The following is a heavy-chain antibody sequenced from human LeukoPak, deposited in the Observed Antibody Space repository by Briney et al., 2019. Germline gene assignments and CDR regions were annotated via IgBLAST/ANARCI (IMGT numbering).Heavy chain of an antibody. CDR2: IYHSGST. Sequence: SETLSLTCTVSGYSISSDYFWGWIRQPPGKGLEWIGSIYHSGSTYYNPSLKSRVTISVDTSKNQFSLKLTSVTAADTAVYYCAREGAYYYGSGSNDYYMDVWGKGTTVTVSS. D-gene: IGHD3-10*01. CDR1: GYSISSDYF. CDR3: AREGAYYYGSGSNDYYMDV. V-gene: IGHV4-38-2*02. J-gene: IGHJ6*03.